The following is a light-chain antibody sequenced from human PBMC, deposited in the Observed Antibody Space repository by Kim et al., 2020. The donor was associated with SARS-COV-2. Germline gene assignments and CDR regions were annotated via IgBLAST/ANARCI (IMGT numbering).Light chain of an antibody. J-gene: IGLJ3*02. CDR2: GDN. V-gene: IGLV3-19*01. CDR1: SLRTYY. CDR3: DSRDSSGNHWV. Sequence: LGQAVRITCQGDSLRTYYATWYQQKPGQAPLLLIFGDNNRPFGIPDRFSGSRSGDKASLTITGAQAEDEADYYCDSRDSSGNHWVFGGGTKLTVL.